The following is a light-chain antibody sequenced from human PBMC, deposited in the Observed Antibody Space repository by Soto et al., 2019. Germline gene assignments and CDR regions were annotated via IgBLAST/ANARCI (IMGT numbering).Light chain of an antibody. CDR2: GAS. Sequence: EIVLTQSPGTLALSPGERATLSSRAVKSVTPTNLAWYQRKPGQAPRLLIYGASSRATDIPARFSGSGSGTDFTLTITRLEPEDFAVYYCQQYGSSPPTFGQGTKVEIK. V-gene: IGKV3-20*01. J-gene: IGKJ1*01. CDR1: KSVTPTN. CDR3: QQYGSSPPT.